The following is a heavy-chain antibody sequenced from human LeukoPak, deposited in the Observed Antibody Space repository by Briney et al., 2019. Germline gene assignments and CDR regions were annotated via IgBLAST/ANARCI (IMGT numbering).Heavy chain of an antibody. V-gene: IGHV1-2*02. CDR1: GYTFTGYY. CDR2: INPNSGDT. D-gene: IGHD2-15*01. CDR3: AKEDNSGDSCFYDY. J-gene: IGHJ4*02. Sequence: ASVNVSCKASGYTFTGYYMHWVRQAPGQGLEWMGWINPNSGDTNYAQKFQGRVTMTREKSISTAYMELSRLRSDDTAVYYCAKEDNSGDSCFYDYWGQGTLVTVSS.